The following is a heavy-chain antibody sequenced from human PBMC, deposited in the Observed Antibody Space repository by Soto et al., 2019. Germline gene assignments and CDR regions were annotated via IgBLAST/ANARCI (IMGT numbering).Heavy chain of an antibody. CDR3: TRDYTRMHDY. J-gene: IGHJ4*02. V-gene: IGHV3-7*01. CDR2: IKEDGSEK. Sequence: EVQLAESGGALVQPGGSLTLSCAASGFTLSAYWMSWVRQAPGKGLEWVASIKEDGSEKFYVDSVKGRFTISRDNAKNSLYLQMNSLGADDTAVYYCTRDYTRMHDYWGQGALVTVSS. CDR1: GFTLSAYW.